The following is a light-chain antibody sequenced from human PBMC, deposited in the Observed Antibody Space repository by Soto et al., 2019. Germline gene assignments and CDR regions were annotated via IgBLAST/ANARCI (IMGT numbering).Light chain of an antibody. V-gene: IGKV3-20*01. J-gene: IGKJ1*01. Sequence: EIVLTQSPGTLSLSPGDRATLSCRASQSVSSNFLAWYQQKPGQAPRLLIYAASSRATGIPDRFSGSGSGTEFTLTVSRLEPEDFAVYYCQQYGISPWTFGQGTEVEI. CDR2: AAS. CDR1: QSVSSNF. CDR3: QQYGISPWT.